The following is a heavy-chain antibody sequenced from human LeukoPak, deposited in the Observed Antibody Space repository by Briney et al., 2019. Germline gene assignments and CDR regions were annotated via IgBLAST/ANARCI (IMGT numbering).Heavy chain of an antibody. CDR1: GFTFDDYA. J-gene: IGHJ5*02. CDR2: ISWNSGSI. D-gene: IGHD2-2*01. V-gene: IGHV3-9*01. Sequence: GRSLRLSCAASGFTFDDYAMPWVRQAPGKGLEWVSGISWNSGSIGYADSVKGRFTISRDNAKNSLYLQMNSLRAEDTALYYCAKDKGYQLPAFNWFDPWGQGTLVTVSS. CDR3: AKDKGYQLPAFNWFDP.